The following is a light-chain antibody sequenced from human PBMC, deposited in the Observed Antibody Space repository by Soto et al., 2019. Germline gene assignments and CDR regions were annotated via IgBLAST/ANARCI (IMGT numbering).Light chain of an antibody. CDR2: GNS. Sequence: QSVLTQPPSVSGAPGQRVTISCTGSSSNIGAGYDVHWYQQLPGTAPKLLIYGNSNRPSGVPDRFSGSTSGTSASLAITGLQAEDEADYYCQSYDSSLSAVVLGGGTKLTVL. CDR3: QSYDSSLSAVV. V-gene: IGLV1-40*01. J-gene: IGLJ2*01. CDR1: SSNIGAGYD.